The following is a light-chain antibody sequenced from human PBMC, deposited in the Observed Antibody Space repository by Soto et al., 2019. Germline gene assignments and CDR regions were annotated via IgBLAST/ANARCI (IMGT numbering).Light chain of an antibody. Sequence: QSVLTPPASVSGSPGQSITISCTRTGRDIGAYNYVSWYQQHPGKAPKLIIYGVYHRPSGVSTRFSASKSAYTASLTISGLQAEDEADYYCSSFTTTYFYVFGPGTKVTVL. J-gene: IGLJ1*01. CDR1: GRDIGAYNY. CDR2: GVY. CDR3: SSFTTTYFYV. V-gene: IGLV2-14*01.